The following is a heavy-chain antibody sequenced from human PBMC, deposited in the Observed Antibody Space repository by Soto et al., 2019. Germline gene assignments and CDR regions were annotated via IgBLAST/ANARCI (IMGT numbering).Heavy chain of an antibody. Sequence: SETLSLTCAVYGGSFSGYYWSWIRQPRGKGLEWIGEINHSGSTNYNPSLKSRVTISVDTSKNQFSLKLSSVTAADTAVYYCARGELRFLEWLPSYGMDVWGQGTTVTVSS. CDR1: GGSFSGYY. V-gene: IGHV4-34*01. D-gene: IGHD3-3*01. CDR3: ARGELRFLEWLPSYGMDV. J-gene: IGHJ6*02. CDR2: INHSGST.